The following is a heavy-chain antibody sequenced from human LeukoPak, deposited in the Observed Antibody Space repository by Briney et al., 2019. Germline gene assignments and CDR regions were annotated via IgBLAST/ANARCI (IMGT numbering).Heavy chain of an antibody. CDR3: AKLNLGEMAYFDS. J-gene: IGHJ4*02. V-gene: IGHV3-23*01. CDR2: ISVGGGDT. CDR1: GFIFSSYV. Sequence: HSGGSLRLSCEASGFIFSSYVMGWVRQAPGKGLEWVSSISVGGGDTFASDAVKGRFTITRENAKNTLYLQMMGLRVEDTAVYFCAKLNLGEMAYFDSWGQGTLVTVSS. D-gene: IGHD3-16*01.